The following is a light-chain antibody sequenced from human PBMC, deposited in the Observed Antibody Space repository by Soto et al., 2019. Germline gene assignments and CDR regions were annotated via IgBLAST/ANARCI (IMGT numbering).Light chain of an antibody. CDR2: GAS. CDR1: QSISIY. Sequence: DIRMTQSPSSLSASVGDRVTITCRASQSISIYLNWYQQTPGKAPKLLIYGASTLQSGVPSRFSGSGSGTDFTLTISSLQPEDFATYYCQQTSSPPWTFGQGTKVEIK. V-gene: IGKV1-39*01. J-gene: IGKJ1*01. CDR3: QQTSSPPWT.